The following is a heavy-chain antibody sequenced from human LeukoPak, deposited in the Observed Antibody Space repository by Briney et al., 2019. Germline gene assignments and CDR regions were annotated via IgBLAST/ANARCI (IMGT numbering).Heavy chain of an antibody. CDR2: MNPNSGNT. CDR1: GYTFTSYD. CDR3: AREMGGSCSGGSCYSGRWFDP. Sequence: ASVKVSCKASGYTFTSYDINWVRQATGQGLEWMGWMNPNSGNTGYAQKLQGRVTMTRDTSISTAYMELSRLRSDDTAVYYCAREMGGSCSGGSCYSGRWFDPWGQGTLVTVSS. D-gene: IGHD2-15*01. V-gene: IGHV1-8*01. J-gene: IGHJ5*02.